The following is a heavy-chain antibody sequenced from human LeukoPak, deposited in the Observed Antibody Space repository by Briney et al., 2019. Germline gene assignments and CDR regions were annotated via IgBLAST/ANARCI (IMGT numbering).Heavy chain of an antibody. J-gene: IGHJ4*02. CDR3: AKSLITMVRGDFDY. Sequence: PGGSLRLSCAASGFTFSSYAMSWVRQAPGKGLEWVSAVSGSGDGTYYADSVKGRFTISRDNSKNTLYLQVNSLRAEDTAVYYRAKSLITMVRGDFDYWGQGTLVTVSS. D-gene: IGHD3-10*01. CDR2: VSGSGDGT. V-gene: IGHV3-23*01. CDR1: GFTFSSYA.